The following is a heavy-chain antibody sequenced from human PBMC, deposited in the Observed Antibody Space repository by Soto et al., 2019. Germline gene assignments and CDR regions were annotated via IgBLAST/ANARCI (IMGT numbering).Heavy chain of an antibody. J-gene: IGHJ3*02. Sequence: QVQLVQSGAEVKKPGSSVKVSCTASGGTFSSYAISWVRQAPGQGLEWMGGIIPIFGTANYAQKFQGRVTITADESTSTAYMELSSLRSEDTAVYYCATAKEYGSGSYPKNNAFDIWGQGTMVTVSS. D-gene: IGHD3-10*01. CDR1: GGTFSSYA. V-gene: IGHV1-69*01. CDR2: IIPIFGTA. CDR3: ATAKEYGSGSYPKNNAFDI.